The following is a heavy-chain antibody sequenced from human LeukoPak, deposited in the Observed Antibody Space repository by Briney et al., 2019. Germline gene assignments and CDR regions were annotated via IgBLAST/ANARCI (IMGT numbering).Heavy chain of an antibody. D-gene: IGHD6-6*01. J-gene: IGHJ6*04. CDR3: AKDRKEYSSSSDA. CDR1: GLTFSNYA. Sequence: GGSLRLPCAASGLTFSNYATTWLRQAPGKGLEWVSGISGSGSSANYADSVKGRFTISRDNSKSTLYLQMDSLRVEDTAVYYCAKDRKEYSSSSDAWGKGTTVTVSP. V-gene: IGHV3-23*01. CDR2: ISGSGSSA.